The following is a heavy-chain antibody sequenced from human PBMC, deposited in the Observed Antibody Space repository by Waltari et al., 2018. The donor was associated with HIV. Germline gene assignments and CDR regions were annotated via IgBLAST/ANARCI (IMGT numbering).Heavy chain of an antibody. D-gene: IGHD4-17*01. V-gene: IGHV3-9*01. CDR1: GFFFHDYA. CDR3: AKGGTVTTDYFNY. Sequence: EVQLVASGGGLVQPGRSLRRSCAASGFFFHDYAMHWVRQAPGKGLEWVSGISWNSGTIYYADSVRGRFTISRDNAKNSLYLQMNSLRAEDTAFYYCAKGGTVTTDYFNYWGQGTLVTVSS. J-gene: IGHJ4*02. CDR2: ISWNSGTI.